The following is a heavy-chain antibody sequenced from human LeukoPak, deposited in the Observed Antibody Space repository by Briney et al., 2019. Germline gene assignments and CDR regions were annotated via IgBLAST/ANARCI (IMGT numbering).Heavy chain of an antibody. V-gene: IGHV1-18*01. CDR1: GYTFTSYG. D-gene: IGHD6-13*01. J-gene: IGHJ4*02. Sequence: ASVKVSCKASGYTFTSYGISWVRQAPGQGIEWMGWISAYNGNTNYAQKLQGRVTMTTDTSTSTAYMELRSLRSDDTAVYYCARDLGGIAAADKADYWGQGTLVTVSS. CDR3: ARDLGGIAAADKADY. CDR2: ISAYNGNT.